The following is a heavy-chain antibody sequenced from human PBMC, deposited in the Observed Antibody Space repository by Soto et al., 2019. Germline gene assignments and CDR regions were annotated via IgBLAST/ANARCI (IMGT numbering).Heavy chain of an antibody. CDR3: ARDNDRLQLGGNYYYILDV. Sequence: QVQLVQSGAEMKEPGSSVKVSCKTSGGTFSSSAISWLRQAPGQGLEWMGGIIPLFRTPDYAQKFQGRVTIAADESTSTAYMELSSLRSEDTAVYYWARDNDRLQLGGNYYYILDVWGQGNKITVSS. V-gene: IGHV1-69*12. CDR2: IIPLFRTP. CDR1: GGTFSSSA. J-gene: IGHJ6*02. D-gene: IGHD4-4*01.